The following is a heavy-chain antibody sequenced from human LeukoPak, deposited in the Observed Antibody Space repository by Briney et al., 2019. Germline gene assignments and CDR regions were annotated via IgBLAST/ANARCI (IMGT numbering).Heavy chain of an antibody. V-gene: IGHV3-30*03. J-gene: IGHJ5*02. Sequence: PGGSLRLSCAASGFTFTNYGIHWVRQAPGKGLEWVAVISYDGSNKYYADSVKGRFTISRDNSKNTLYLQMNSLRAEDTAVYYCARHVLRFLEWLLNPRPFDPWGQGTLVTVSS. D-gene: IGHD3-3*01. CDR2: ISYDGSNK. CDR3: ARHVLRFLEWLLNPRPFDP. CDR1: GFTFTNYG.